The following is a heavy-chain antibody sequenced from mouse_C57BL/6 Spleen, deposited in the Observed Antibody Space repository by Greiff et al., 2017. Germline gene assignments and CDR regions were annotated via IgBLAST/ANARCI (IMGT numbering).Heavy chain of an antibody. J-gene: IGHJ2*01. CDR3: ARGGLALDY. D-gene: IGHD3-1*01. V-gene: IGHV3-1*01. Sequence: EVQLQESGPGLVKPSQSLSLTCTVSGYSFTSGYDWHWIRHFPGNQLGCMGFISYSGSTNYNPSLKRRISITHDTSKNKFFLQLNSVATEDTATYYCARGGLALDYWGQGTTLTVSS. CDR2: ISYSGST. CDR1: GYSFTSGYD.